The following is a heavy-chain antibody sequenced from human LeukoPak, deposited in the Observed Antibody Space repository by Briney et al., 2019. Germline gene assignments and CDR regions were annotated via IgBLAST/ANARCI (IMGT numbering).Heavy chain of an antibody. V-gene: IGHV3-53*01. D-gene: IGHD3-16*01. CDR1: GFTFSSYG. CDR2: IYSGGST. CDR3: ASLSRAFDI. J-gene: IGHJ3*02. Sequence: PGGSLRLSCAASGFTFSSYGMSWVRQAPGKGLEWVSIIYSGGSTFYADSVKGRFTISRDNSKNTLYLQMNSLRAEDTAVYYCASLSRAFDIWGQGTMVTVSS.